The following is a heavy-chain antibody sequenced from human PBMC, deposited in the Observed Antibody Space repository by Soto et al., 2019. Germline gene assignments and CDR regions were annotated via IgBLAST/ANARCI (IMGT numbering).Heavy chain of an antibody. V-gene: IGHV3-30-3*01. CDR3: ARDSVEMATIGDY. D-gene: IGHD5-12*01. Sequence: QVQLVESGGGVVQPGRSLRLSCAASGFTFTSYAMHWVRQAPGKGLEWVAVISFDGSNKYYADSVKGRFTISRDNSRNTLYLQMNSLRPEETAVYYCARDSVEMATIGDYWGKGTLVTVSS. CDR2: ISFDGSNK. CDR1: GFTFTSYA. J-gene: IGHJ4*02.